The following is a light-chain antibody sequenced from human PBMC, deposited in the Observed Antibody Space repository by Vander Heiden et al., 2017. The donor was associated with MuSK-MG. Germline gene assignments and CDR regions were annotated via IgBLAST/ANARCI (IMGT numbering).Light chain of an antibody. V-gene: IGKV1-NL1*01. CDR2: AAS. J-gene: IGKJ4*01. CDR1: QDITNS. Sequence: DIQMTQSPSSLSASVGDRLTITCRASQDITNSLAWYQQIPGKAPKLLLYAASKLQRGVPSRFSGSGSGTHYTLTITNLQPEDFATYYCQQYFSTPALAFGGGTKVELK. CDR3: QQYFSTPALA.